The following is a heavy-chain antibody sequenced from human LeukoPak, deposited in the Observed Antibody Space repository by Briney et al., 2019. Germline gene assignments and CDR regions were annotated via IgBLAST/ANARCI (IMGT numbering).Heavy chain of an antibody. V-gene: IGHV6-1*01. Sequence: SQTLSLTCAISGDSVFSNAASWNWIRQSPSRGLEWLGRTYYRSKWYYDYTLSVKSRIIINPDTSKNQFSLHLNSVTPEDTAVYYCARGSDRIGFDFDYWGQGTLVTVSS. CDR1: GDSVFSNAAS. J-gene: IGHJ4*02. D-gene: IGHD6-19*01. CDR3: ARGSDRIGFDFDY. CDR2: TYYRSKWYY.